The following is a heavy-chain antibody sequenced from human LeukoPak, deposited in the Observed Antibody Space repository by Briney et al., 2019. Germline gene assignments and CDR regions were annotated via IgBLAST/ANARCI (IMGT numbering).Heavy chain of an antibody. V-gene: IGHV3-48*01. J-gene: IGHJ6*03. CDR1: GFSFTNYA. CDR3: ARFAAGGSYYYYMDV. D-gene: IGHD6-25*01. Sequence: SGGSLRLSCTTSGFSFTNYAMNWVRQAPGKGLEWLSYISGPGTTTKYADSVKGRFTISRDNDKNSLYLQMNSLRAEDTAVYYCARFAAGGSYYYYMDVWGKGTTVTVSS. CDR2: ISGPGTTT.